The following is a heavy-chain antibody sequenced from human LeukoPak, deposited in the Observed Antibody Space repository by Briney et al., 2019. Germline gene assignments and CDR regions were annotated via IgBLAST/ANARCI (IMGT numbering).Heavy chain of an antibody. Sequence: PGGSLRLSCAASGFTFHDYGMHWVRQAPGKGLEWVSGISWNSDNIDYADSVKGRFTVSRDNAKNSLYLQMNSLRAEDTALYYCAKDRSERTTVTTSPDFDYWGQGTLVTVSS. CDR1: GFTFHDYG. CDR2: ISWNSDNI. J-gene: IGHJ4*02. V-gene: IGHV3-9*01. D-gene: IGHD4-17*01. CDR3: AKDRSERTTVTTSPDFDY.